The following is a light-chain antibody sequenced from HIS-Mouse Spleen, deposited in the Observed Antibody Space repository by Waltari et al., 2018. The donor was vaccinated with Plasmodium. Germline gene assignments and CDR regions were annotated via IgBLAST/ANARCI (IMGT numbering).Light chain of an antibody. CDR2: GAY. CDR1: QSVSSSY. CDR3: QQYNNWSFT. Sequence: VLTQSPGTLSLSPGERATPPCRASQSVSSSYLAWYQQKPGQAPRLLIYGAYSRAPGIPDRFSGSGSGTDFTLTISSLQSEDFAVYYCQQYNNWSFTFGPGTKVDIK. J-gene: IGKJ3*01. V-gene: IGKV3-20*01.